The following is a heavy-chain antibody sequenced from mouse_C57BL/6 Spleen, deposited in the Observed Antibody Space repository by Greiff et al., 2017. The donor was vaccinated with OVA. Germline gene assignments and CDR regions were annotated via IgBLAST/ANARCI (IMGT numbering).Heavy chain of an antibody. CDR3: ARKAYYGSSYYYAMDY. J-gene: IGHJ4*01. CDR1: GYTFTSYW. V-gene: IGHV1-53*01. Sequence: QVQLQQPGTELVKPGASVKLSCKASGYTFTSYWMHWVKQRPGQGLEWIGNINPSNGGTNYNEKFKSKATLTVDTSSSTAYMQLSSLTSEDSAVYYCARKAYYGSSYYYAMDYWGQGTSVTVSS. D-gene: IGHD1-1*01. CDR2: INPSNGGT.